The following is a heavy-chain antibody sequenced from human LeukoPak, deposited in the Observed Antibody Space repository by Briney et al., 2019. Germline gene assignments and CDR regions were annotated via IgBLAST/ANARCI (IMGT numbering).Heavy chain of an antibody. Sequence: GRSLRLSCAASGFTFDDYAMHWVRQAPGKGLEWVSGISRNSVSIGYADFVKGRFTIPRDNAKNSLYLQMNSLSAEDTALYYCAKDKGGNSRYYYYYYGMDVWGQGTTVTVSS. V-gene: IGHV3-9*01. CDR1: GFTFDDYA. D-gene: IGHD4-23*01. CDR2: ISRNSVSI. CDR3: AKDKGGNSRYYYYYYGMDV. J-gene: IGHJ6*02.